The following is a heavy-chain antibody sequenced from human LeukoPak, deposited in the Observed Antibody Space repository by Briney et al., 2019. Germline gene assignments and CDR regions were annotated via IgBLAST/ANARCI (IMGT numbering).Heavy chain of an antibody. D-gene: IGHD6-13*01. CDR2: MSNDGSLQ. Sequence: GGSLRLSCAASGLSFSGSSMHWVRQAPGKGLEWVAVMSNDGSLQYYADSLEGRSIISRDNSKNTLYLQMNSLRAEDTAMYYCASHSNSWTSLAYWGQGTLVTVSS. CDR1: GLSFSGSS. CDR3: ASHSNSWTSLAY. J-gene: IGHJ4*02. V-gene: IGHV3-30*01.